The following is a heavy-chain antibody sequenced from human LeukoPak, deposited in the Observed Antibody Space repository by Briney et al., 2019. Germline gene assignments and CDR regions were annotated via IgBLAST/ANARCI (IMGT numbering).Heavy chain of an antibody. J-gene: IGHJ3*02. D-gene: IGHD3-10*01. V-gene: IGHV1-2*02. CDR2: ISANSGGT. CDR3: ARGRFRYGSGSYYKDDAFDI. CDR1: GYTFTGYY. Sequence: ASVKVSCKASGYTFTGYYMHWVRQAPGQGLEWMGWISANSGGTNYAQKFQGRVTMTRDTSISTAYMELSRLRSDDTAVYYCARGRFRYGSGSYYKDDAFDIWGQGTMVTVSP.